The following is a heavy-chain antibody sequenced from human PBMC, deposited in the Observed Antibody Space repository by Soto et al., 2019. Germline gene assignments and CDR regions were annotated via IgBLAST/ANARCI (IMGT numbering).Heavy chain of an antibody. CDR2: IYNSGLI. V-gene: IGHV4-31*03. CDR3: ARSRRGAVATFDL. CDR1: GSSVSSGGYY. D-gene: IGHD2-15*01. Sequence: ALSLPCTVSGSSVSSGGYYSRWIRQHPEKGLEWIGYIYNSGLISYNPSLKSRVVVSRDTSRNHLSLKVTSVTAADTAVYFCARSRRGAVATFDLWGQGTPVTVSS. J-gene: IGHJ4*02.